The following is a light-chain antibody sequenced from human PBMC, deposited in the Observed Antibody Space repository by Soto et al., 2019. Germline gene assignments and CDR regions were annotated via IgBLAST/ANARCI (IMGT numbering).Light chain of an antibody. V-gene: IGKV3-20*01. CDR1: QSVSSS. J-gene: IGKJ1*01. CDR3: QQYGSSGT. CDR2: GAS. Sequence: EIVMTQSPATLSVSPGERATLSCRASQSVSSSLAWYQQKPGQAPRLLIYGASSRATGIPDRFSGSGSGTDFTLTISRLEPEDFAVYYCQQYGSSGTFGQGTKAAIK.